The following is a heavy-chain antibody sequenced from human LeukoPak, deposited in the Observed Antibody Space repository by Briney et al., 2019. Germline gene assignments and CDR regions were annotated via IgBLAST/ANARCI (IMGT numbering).Heavy chain of an antibody. CDR2: INHSGST. J-gene: IGHJ4*02. D-gene: IGHD3-16*01. V-gene: IGHV4-34*01. Sequence: MPSETLSLTCAVYGGSFSGYYWSWIRQPPGKGLEWIGEINHSGSTNYNPSLKSRVTISVDTSKNQFSLKLSSVTAADTAVYYCAREGGSTFDYWGQGTLVTVSS. CDR1: GGSFSGYY. CDR3: AREGGSTFDY.